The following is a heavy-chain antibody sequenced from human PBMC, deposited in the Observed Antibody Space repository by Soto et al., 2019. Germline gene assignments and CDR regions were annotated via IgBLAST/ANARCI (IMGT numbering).Heavy chain of an antibody. V-gene: IGHV3-33*01. CDR3: ARCVYYDNSGHRYGMDV. CDR2: IWFDGSNK. Sequence: GRSLRLSCAASGFNFKNFAFNWVRQAPGKGLEWVSIIWFDGSNKYYADSVQGRFAIYRDHSKYKVYLQMDSLRAEDTAVYYCARCVYYDNSGHRYGMDVWGHGT. D-gene: IGHD3-22*01. CDR1: GFNFKNFA. J-gene: IGHJ6*01.